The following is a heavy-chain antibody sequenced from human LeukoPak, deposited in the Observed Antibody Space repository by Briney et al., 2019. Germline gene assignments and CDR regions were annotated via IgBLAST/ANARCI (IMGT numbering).Heavy chain of an antibody. Sequence: SETLSLTCTVSGYSISSGYYWAWIRQPPGKGLEWIGRIYTSGSTNYNPSLKSRVTMSVNTSKNQFSLKLSSVTAADTAVYYCARGGTMVRGVILWFDPWGQGTLVTVSS. CDR3: ARGGTMVRGVILWFDP. J-gene: IGHJ5*02. V-gene: IGHV4-38-2*02. D-gene: IGHD3-10*01. CDR2: IYTSGST. CDR1: GYSISSGYY.